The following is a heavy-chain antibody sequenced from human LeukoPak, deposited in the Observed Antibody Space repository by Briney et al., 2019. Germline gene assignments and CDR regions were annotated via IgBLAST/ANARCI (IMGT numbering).Heavy chain of an antibody. CDR2: IYPGDSDT. V-gene: IGHV5-51*01. Sequence: GESLKISCKVSGYTFTTSWIGWVRQMPGKGLEWMGIIYPGDSDTKYSPSLQGHVTISADKSIDTAYLQWSSLKASDTAIYYCARLHTLDRTTKYYFDYWGQGTPVTVSS. D-gene: IGHD1-26*01. CDR1: GYTFTTSW. J-gene: IGHJ4*02. CDR3: ARLHTLDRTTKYYFDY.